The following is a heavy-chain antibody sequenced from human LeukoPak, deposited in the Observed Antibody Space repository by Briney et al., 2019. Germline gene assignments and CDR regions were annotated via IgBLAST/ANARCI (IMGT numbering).Heavy chain of an antibody. Sequence: PGGSLRLSCAASGFTFSSYAMTWVRQSPGKGPEWVANIKQDESERYTVDSVKGRFTISRDNAKNSVYLHMNSLRAEDTALYYCARLSAYYYGSFFYYYTDVWGKGTTVTVSS. CDR1: GFTFSSYA. D-gene: IGHD3-10*01. J-gene: IGHJ6*03. CDR2: IKQDESER. V-gene: IGHV3-7*01. CDR3: ARLSAYYYGSFFYYYTDV.